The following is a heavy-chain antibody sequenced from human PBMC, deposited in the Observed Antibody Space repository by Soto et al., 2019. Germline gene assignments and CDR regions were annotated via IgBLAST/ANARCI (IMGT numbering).Heavy chain of an antibody. D-gene: IGHD3-22*01. V-gene: IGHV3-33*01. J-gene: IGHJ6*02. CDR2: IWYDGSNK. CDR1: GFTFSSYG. Sequence: QVQLVESGGGVVQPGRSLRLSCAASGFTFSSYGMHWVRQAPGKGLEWVAVIWYDGSNKYYADSVKGRFTISRDNSKNKLYLQMNSLRAEDTAVYYCASDNYYDSSGLVGWGQGTTVTVSS. CDR3: ASDNYYDSSGLVG.